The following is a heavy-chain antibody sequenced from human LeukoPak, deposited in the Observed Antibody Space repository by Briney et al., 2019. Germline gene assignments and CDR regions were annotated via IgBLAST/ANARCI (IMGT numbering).Heavy chain of an antibody. CDR2: IRYDGCNK. J-gene: IGHJ3*02. CDR1: GFTFRSYG. D-gene: IGHD3-3*01. CDR3: AKDSRYYDFWSGYSFDAFDI. Sequence: GGSLRLSCAASGFTFRSYGMHWVSQAPGKGLEWVAFIRYDGCNKYYADSVKGRFTISRDNSKNTLYLQMNSLRAEDTAVYYCAKDSRYYDFWSGYSFDAFDIWGQGTMVTVSS. V-gene: IGHV3-30*02.